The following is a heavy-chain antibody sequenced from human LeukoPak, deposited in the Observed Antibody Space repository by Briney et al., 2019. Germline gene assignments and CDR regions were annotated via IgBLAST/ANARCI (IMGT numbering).Heavy chain of an antibody. D-gene: IGHD3-3*01. CDR2: INSDGSST. CDR3: ARDRVYYDFWSGRSDYYYYGMDV. CDR1: GFTFSDYY. Sequence: PGGSLRLSCAASGFTFSDYYMSWVRQAPGKGLVWVSRINSDGSSTSYADSVKGRFTISRDNAKNTLYLQMNSLRAEDTAVYYCARDRVYYDFWSGRSDYYYYGMDVWGQGTTVTVSS. J-gene: IGHJ6*02. V-gene: IGHV3-74*01.